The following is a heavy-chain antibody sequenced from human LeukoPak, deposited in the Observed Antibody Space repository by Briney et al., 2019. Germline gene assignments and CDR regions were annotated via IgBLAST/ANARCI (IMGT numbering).Heavy chain of an antibody. CDR2: ISNDGSSS. J-gene: IGHJ4*02. CDR3: VRDSGGPDY. CDR1: GFTFSNHW. V-gene: IGHV3-74*01. Sequence: GGSLRLSCAASGFTFSNHWMHWVRQAPGKGLVWVSDISNDGSSSNYADSVKGRFTISRDNAKNTLYLQMSSLRVEDTAMYYCVRDSGGPDYWGQGTLVTVSS. D-gene: IGHD2-15*01.